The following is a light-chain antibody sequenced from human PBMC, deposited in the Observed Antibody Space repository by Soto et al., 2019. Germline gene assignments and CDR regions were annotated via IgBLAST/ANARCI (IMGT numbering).Light chain of an antibody. CDR1: QSVSSSY. CDR2: GAS. J-gene: IGKJ5*01. Sequence: EIVLTQSPGTLSLSPGERATLSCRASQSVSSSYLAWYQQKPGQAPRLLIYGASSRATGIPDRFSGSGSGTDFTLTISRPEPEDFAVYYCQQYGSSLITFGQGTRLAIK. V-gene: IGKV3-20*01. CDR3: QQYGSSLIT.